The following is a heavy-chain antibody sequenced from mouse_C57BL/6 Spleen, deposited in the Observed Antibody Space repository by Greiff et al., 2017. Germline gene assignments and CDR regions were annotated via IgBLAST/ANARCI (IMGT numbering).Heavy chain of an antibody. V-gene: IGHV14-1*01. CDR3: TTDYGSSSWFAY. D-gene: IGHD1-1*01. Sequence: VQLQQSGAELVRPGASVKLSCTASGFNIKDYYMHWVKQRPEQGLEWIGRIDPEDGDTEYAPKFQGKATMTAGTSSNTAYLQLSSLTSEDTAVYYCTTDYGSSSWFAYWGQGTLVTVSA. CDR2: IDPEDGDT. J-gene: IGHJ3*01. CDR1: GFNIKDYY.